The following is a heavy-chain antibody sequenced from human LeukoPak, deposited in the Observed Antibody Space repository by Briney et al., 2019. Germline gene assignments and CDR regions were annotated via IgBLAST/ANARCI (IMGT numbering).Heavy chain of an antibody. CDR1: GGSFSGYY. V-gene: IGHV4-34*01. J-gene: IGHJ4*02. Sequence: SETLSLTCAVYGGSFSGYYWSWIRQPPGKGLEWIGEINHSGSTNYNPSLKSRVTISVDTSKNQFSLKLSSVTAADTAVYYCARSYSSSSIDYWGQGTLVTVSS. CDR3: ARSYSSSSIDY. D-gene: IGHD6-6*01. CDR2: INHSGST.